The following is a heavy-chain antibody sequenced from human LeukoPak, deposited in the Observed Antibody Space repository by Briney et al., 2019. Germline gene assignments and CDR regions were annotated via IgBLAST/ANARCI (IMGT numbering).Heavy chain of an antibody. J-gene: IGHJ4*02. Sequence: PGGSLRLSCAASGFIFTDYWMNWVRQAPGKGLEWVSVIYSGGSTYYADSVKGRFTISRDNSKNTLYLQMNSLRAEGTAVYYCARAPGVDTAMVRWGQGTLVTVSS. CDR2: IYSGGST. V-gene: IGHV3-53*01. D-gene: IGHD5-18*01. CDR3: ARAPGVDTAMVR. CDR1: GFIFTDYW.